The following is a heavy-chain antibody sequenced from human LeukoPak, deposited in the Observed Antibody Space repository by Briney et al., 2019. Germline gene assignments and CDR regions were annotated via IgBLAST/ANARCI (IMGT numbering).Heavy chain of an antibody. V-gene: IGHV3-20*04. Sequence: PGGSLRLSCAASGLSFSTYSMNWVRQAPGKGLEWVSGINWNGGSTGYADSVNGRFTISRDNAKNSLYLQMNSLRAEDTALYYCARLVNYYYMDVWGKGTTVTVSS. CDR2: INWNGGST. CDR1: GLSFSTYS. CDR3: ARLVNYYYMDV. J-gene: IGHJ6*03.